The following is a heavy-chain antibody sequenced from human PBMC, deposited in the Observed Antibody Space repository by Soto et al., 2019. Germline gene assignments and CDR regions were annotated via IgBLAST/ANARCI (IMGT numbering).Heavy chain of an antibody. D-gene: IGHD3-9*01. CDR2: ISSSGTRM. J-gene: IGHJ6*03. Sequence: QVQLVESGGGLVQPGGSLRLSCTASGFTFSDYYMTWIRQAPGKXXESVSYISSSGTRMYYADSVKGRFTISRDNAKNSLYLQLNSLRAEDTAVYYCAREYYDVLTDYYRYYYIDVWGKGITVTVSS. CDR1: GFTFSDYY. CDR3: AREYYDVLTDYYRYYYIDV. V-gene: IGHV3-11*01.